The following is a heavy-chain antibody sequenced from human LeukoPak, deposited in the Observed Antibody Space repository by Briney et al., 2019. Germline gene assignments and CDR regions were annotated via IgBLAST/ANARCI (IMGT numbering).Heavy chain of an antibody. V-gene: IGHV4-34*01. CDR2: INHSGST. CDR1: GGSFSGYY. D-gene: IGHD1-26*01. CDR3: ARGPDPGKVGAAIYYYYGMDV. Sequence: SETLSLTCAVYGGSFSGYYWSWIRQPPGRGLEWIGEINHSGSTNYNPSLKSRVTISVDTSKNQFSLKLSSVTAADTAVYYCARGPDPGKVGAAIYYYYGMDVWGQGTTVTVSS. J-gene: IGHJ6*02.